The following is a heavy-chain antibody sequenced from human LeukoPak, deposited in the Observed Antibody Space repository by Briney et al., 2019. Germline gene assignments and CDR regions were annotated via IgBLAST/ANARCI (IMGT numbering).Heavy chain of an antibody. J-gene: IGHJ5*02. Sequence: ASVKVSCKASGYTFTSYGISWVRQAPGQGLEWMGWISAYNGNTNYAQKLQGRVTMTTDTSTSTAYMELSSLRSEDMAVYYCARGPPYSSSWYPLPWFDPWGQGTLVTVSS. CDR2: ISAYNGNT. V-gene: IGHV1-18*03. CDR1: GYTFTSYG. CDR3: ARGPPYSSSWYPLPWFDP. D-gene: IGHD6-13*01.